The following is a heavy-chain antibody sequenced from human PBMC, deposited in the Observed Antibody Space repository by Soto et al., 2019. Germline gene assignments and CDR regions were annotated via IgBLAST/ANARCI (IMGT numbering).Heavy chain of an antibody. V-gene: IGHV3-74*01. CDR2: IHSDGSST. Sequence: EAQLVESGGGLVRPGGSLRLSCAASGFTFSYYWMHWVRQAPGKGLVWVSRIHSDGSSTTYADFVKGRFIISRDNARNMVDLQMNSVRVDDTAVYYCARGDRGAFDLWGQGTVVTVSS. CDR1: GFTFSYYW. J-gene: IGHJ3*01. D-gene: IGHD1-26*01. CDR3: ARGDRGAFDL.